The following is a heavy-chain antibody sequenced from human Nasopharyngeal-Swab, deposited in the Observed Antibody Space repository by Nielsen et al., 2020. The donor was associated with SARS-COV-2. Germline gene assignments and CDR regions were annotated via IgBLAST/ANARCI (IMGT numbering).Heavy chain of an antibody. D-gene: IGHD3-22*01. CDR1: GFTFSSYD. J-gene: IGHJ3*02. CDR3: ARVNYDSRGGDAFDI. CDR2: IGTAGDT. Sequence: GGSLRLSCAASGFTFSSYDMHWVRQATGKGLEWVSAIGTAGDTYYPGSVKGRFTISRENAKNSLYLQMNSLRAGDTAVYYCARVNYDSRGGDAFDIWGQGTMVTVSS. V-gene: IGHV3-13*01.